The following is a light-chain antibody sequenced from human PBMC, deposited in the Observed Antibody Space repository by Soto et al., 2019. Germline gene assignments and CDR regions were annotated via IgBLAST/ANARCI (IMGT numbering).Light chain of an antibody. V-gene: IGKV1-39*01. CDR3: QQSYSTPPCT. CDR2: AAS. Sequence: DIQMTQSPSSLSASVGDRVTITCRAGQSISSYLNWYQQKPGKAPKLLIYAASSLQSGVPSRFSGSGSGTDFTLTISSLQPEDFATYYCQQSYSTPPCTFGQGTKLEIK. CDR1: QSISSY. J-gene: IGKJ2*02.